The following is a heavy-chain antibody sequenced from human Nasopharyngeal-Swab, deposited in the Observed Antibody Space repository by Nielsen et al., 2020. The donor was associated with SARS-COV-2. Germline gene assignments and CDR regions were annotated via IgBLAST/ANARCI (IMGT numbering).Heavy chain of an antibody. CDR1: GGSFSAYY. J-gene: IGHJ3*02. CDR2: INHSGGT. CDR3: ARHIRGWDAFDI. Sequence: SETLSLTCAVSGGSFSAYYWGWIRQPPGKGLEWIGEINHSGGTNYNPSLKSRVTISVDTSKNQFSLKLSSVTAADTAVYYCARHIRGWDAFDIWGQGTTVTVSS. D-gene: IGHD6-19*01. V-gene: IGHV4-34*01.